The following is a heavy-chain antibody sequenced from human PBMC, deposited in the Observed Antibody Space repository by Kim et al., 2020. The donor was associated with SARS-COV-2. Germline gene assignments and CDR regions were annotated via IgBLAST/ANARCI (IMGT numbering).Heavy chain of an antibody. Sequence: GGSLRLSCAASGFTFSIYSMNWVRKAPGQVLEWVSSISSSSSYIYYADSVKGRFTISRDNAKNSLHLQMNSLRAADTAVYYCARIPGGNSAGFFDYWGQG. CDR2: ISSSSSYI. V-gene: IGHV3-21*01. J-gene: IGHJ4*02. CDR3: ARIPGGNSAGFFDY. CDR1: GFTFSIYS. D-gene: IGHD2-21*02.